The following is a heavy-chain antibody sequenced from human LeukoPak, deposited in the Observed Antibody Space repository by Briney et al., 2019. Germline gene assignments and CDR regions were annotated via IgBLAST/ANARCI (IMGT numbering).Heavy chain of an antibody. CDR3: AKDVYGDYGGLDY. Sequence: GGFLRLSCAASGFPFSTYAMSWVRQAPGKGLEWVSSIRGSDGSTYYADSVKGRFAISRDNSKNTLYLQMNSLRAEDTAVYYCAKDVYGDYGGLDYWGQGTLVTAFS. D-gene: IGHD4-17*01. V-gene: IGHV3-23*01. CDR2: IRGSDGST. J-gene: IGHJ4*02. CDR1: GFPFSTYA.